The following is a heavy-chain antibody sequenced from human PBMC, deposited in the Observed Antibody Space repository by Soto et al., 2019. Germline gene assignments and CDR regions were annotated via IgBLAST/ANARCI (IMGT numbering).Heavy chain of an antibody. Sequence: EVQLVESGGGLVQPGGSLRLSCAASGCTVSSNYMSWVRQAPGKGLEWVSVIYSGGSTYYADSVKGRFTISRDNSKNTLYLQMNSLRAEDTAVYYCARSRGPFGVVILYYYYYYMDVWGKGTTVTVSS. CDR1: GCTVSSNY. CDR2: IYSGGST. J-gene: IGHJ6*03. D-gene: IGHD3-3*01. CDR3: ARSRGPFGVVILYYYYYYMDV. V-gene: IGHV3-66*01.